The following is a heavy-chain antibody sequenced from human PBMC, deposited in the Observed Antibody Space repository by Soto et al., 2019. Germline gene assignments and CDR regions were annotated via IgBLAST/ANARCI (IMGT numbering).Heavy chain of an antibody. D-gene: IGHD2-2*01. CDR1: GFTFSSYA. Sequence: GGSLRLSCAASGFTFSSYAMSWVRQAPCKGLEWVSAISGSGGSTYYADSVKGRFTISRDNSKNTLYLQMNSLRAEDTAVYYCAKGRVVVPAAPLDYWGQGTLVTVSS. CDR3: AKGRVVVPAAPLDY. CDR2: ISGSGGST. J-gene: IGHJ4*02. V-gene: IGHV3-23*01.